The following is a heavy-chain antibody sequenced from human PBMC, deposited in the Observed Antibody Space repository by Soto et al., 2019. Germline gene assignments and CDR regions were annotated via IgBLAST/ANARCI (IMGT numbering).Heavy chain of an antibody. Sequence: SETLSLTCTVSGGSISSSSYYWGWIRQPPGKGLEWIGSIYYSGSTYYNPSLKSRVTISVDTSKNQFSLKLSSVTAADTAVYYCARAPTYYVILTGPDYYYYGMDVWGQGTTVTVSS. J-gene: IGHJ6*02. D-gene: IGHD3-9*01. CDR3: ARAPTYYVILTGPDYYYYGMDV. CDR2: IYYSGST. V-gene: IGHV4-39*07. CDR1: GGSISSSSYY.